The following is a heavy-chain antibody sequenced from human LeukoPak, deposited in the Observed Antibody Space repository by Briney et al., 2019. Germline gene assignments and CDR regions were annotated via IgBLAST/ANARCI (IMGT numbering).Heavy chain of an antibody. CDR1: GGSISSGDYY. CDR2: IYYSGST. CDR3: ARVNTFGGVIVEYYFDY. D-gene: IGHD3-16*02. J-gene: IGHJ4*02. Sequence: PSQTLSLTCTVSGGSISSGDYYWSWIRQPPGKGLERIGYIYYSGSTYYNPSLKSRVTISVDTSKNQFSLKLSSVTAADTAVYYCARVNTFGGVIVEYYFDYWGQGTLVTVSS. V-gene: IGHV4-30-4*01.